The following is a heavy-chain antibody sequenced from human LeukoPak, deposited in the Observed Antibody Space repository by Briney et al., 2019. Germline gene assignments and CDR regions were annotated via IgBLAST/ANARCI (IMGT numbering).Heavy chain of an antibody. D-gene: IGHD3-10*01. CDR3: ARVRGIITDYYYYYMDV. CDR2: IIPIFGTA. V-gene: IGHV1-69*05. CDR1: GGTFSSYA. J-gene: IGHJ6*03. Sequence: ASVKLSCKASGGTFSSYAISWVRQAPGQGLEWMGGIIPIFGTANYAQKFQGRVTITTDESTSTAYMELSSLRSEDTAVYYCARVRGIITDYYYYYMDVWGKGTTVTVSS.